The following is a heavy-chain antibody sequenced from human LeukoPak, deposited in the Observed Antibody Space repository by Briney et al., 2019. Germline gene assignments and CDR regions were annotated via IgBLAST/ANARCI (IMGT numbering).Heavy chain of an antibody. Sequence: SETLSLICTVSGGSISSSSYYWGWLREPPGKGREWLGRIYYSESTYYTPSLKIRVTISVDTAKNRFSLKLSSVTAADTAVYYCARLAILGWFDPWGEGTLVTVSS. CDR3: ARLAILGWFDP. CDR2: IYYSEST. CDR1: GGSISSSSYY. J-gene: IGHJ5*02. V-gene: IGHV4-39*02. D-gene: IGHD3-3*01.